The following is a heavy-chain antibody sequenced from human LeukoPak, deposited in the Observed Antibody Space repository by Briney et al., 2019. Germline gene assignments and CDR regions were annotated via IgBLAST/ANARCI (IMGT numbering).Heavy chain of an antibody. Sequence: SETPSLTCTVSGNSISSGDNYWSWIRQPAGKGLEWIGRIYTSGSTNYNPSLKSRVTISVDTSKNQFSLKLSSVTAADTAVYYCAREGGYGDYPWFDPWGQGTLVTVSS. CDR2: IYTSGST. CDR3: AREGGYGDYPWFDP. CDR1: GNSISSGDNY. J-gene: IGHJ5*02. V-gene: IGHV4-61*02. D-gene: IGHD4-17*01.